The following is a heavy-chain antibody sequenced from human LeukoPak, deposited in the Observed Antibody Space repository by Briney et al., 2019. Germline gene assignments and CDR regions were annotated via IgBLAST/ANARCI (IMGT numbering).Heavy chain of an antibody. CDR1: GFTFSNYR. J-gene: IGHJ4*02. V-gene: IGHV3-7*01. CDR3: ARFLLQSYFDY. D-gene: IGHD2-15*01. CDR2: IKQDGSEK. Sequence: GGSLRLSCAASGFTFSNYRLTWVRQAPGKGLEWVANIKQDGSEKYYVDSVKGRFTISRDNAKNSLYLQMNSLRAEDTAVYYCARFLLQSYFDYWGQGTLVTVSS.